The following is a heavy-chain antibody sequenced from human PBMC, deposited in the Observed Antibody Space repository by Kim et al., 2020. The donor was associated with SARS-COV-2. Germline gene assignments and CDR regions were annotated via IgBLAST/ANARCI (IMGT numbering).Heavy chain of an antibody. D-gene: IGHD5-12*01. CDR1: GFTFYTYA. CDR2: VDSGGRTA. V-gene: IGHV3-23*03. CDR3: SQERGDGYNFFSCGLFDP. Sequence: GGSLRLSCAASGFTFYTYAMTWVRQAPGKGLEWVSLVDSGGRTAYYADSVPVRFTLSRDNSTHTLSLPMNSLLAEAPALYSCSQERGDGYNFFSCGLFDP. J-gene: IGHJ5*02.